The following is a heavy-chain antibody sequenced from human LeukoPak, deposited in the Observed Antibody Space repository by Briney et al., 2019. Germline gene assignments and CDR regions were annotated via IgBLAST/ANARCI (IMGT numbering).Heavy chain of an antibody. Sequence: SQTLSLTCTVSGGSISSGGYYWSWIRHHPGAGLEWIWYIYYSGSTYYNPSLKSLVTISVDTSKNQFSLKLSSVTAADTAVYYWARDRPHTNYYYYGMDVWGQGTTVTVSS. J-gene: IGHJ6*02. CDR1: GGSISSGGYY. CDR2: IYYSGST. D-gene: IGHD3-3*01. CDR3: ARDRPHTNYYYYGMDV. V-gene: IGHV4-31*01.